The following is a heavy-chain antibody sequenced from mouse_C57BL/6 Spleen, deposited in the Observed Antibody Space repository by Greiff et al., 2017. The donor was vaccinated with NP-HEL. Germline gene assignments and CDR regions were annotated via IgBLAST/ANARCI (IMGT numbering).Heavy chain of an antibody. J-gene: IGHJ3*01. V-gene: IGHV1-69*01. CDR3: ARNYDYDGAY. Sequence: QVQLQQPGAELLMPGASVKLSCKASGYTFTSYWMHWVKQRPGQGLEWIGEIDPSDSYTNYNQKFKGKSTLTVDKSSSTAYMQLSSLTSEDSAVYYCARNYDYDGAYWGQGTLVTVSA. CDR1: GYTFTSYW. CDR2: IDPSDSYT. D-gene: IGHD2-4*01.